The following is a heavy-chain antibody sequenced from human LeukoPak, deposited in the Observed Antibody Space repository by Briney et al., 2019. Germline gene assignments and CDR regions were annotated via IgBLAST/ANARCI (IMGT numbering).Heavy chain of an antibody. CDR3: AREHYDASTGYWLDP. V-gene: IGHV3-53*01. CDR1: GFTVSGNY. D-gene: IGHD3-9*01. J-gene: IGHJ5*02. CDR2: IYMANST. Sequence: GGSLRLSCVASGFTVSGNYMSWVRQAPGKGLERVSVIYMANSTYYADSVKGRFTISRDNSKNTLYLQMNSLRAEDTAVYYCAREHYDASTGYWLDPWGQGTLVTVSS.